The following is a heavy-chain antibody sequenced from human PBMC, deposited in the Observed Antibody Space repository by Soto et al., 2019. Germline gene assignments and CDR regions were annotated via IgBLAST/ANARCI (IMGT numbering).Heavy chain of an antibody. D-gene: IGHD6-19*01. CDR3: AKTKNHGGSGWYYHYYYGMDV. V-gene: IGHV3-30*18. CDR2: ISYDGSNK. J-gene: IGHJ6*02. Sequence: AGGSLRLSCAASGFTFSSYGMHWVRQAPGKGLEWVAVISYDGSNKYYADSVKGRFTISRDNSKNTLYLQMNSLRAEDTAVYYCAKTKNHGGSGWYYHYYYGMDVWGQGTTVTVSS. CDR1: GFTFSSYG.